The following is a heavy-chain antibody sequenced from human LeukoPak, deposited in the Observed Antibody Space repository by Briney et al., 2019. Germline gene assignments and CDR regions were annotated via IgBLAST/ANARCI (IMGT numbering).Heavy chain of an antibody. CDR1: GITVNSNY. Sequence: GGSLRLSCAASGITVNSNYMSWVRQAPGKGLEWVANIKQDGSEKYYVDSVKGRFTISRDNAKNSLYLQMNSLRAEDTAVYYCARDPAGVDYWGQGTLVTVSS. CDR2: IKQDGSEK. D-gene: IGHD3-10*01. V-gene: IGHV3-7*01. CDR3: ARDPAGVDY. J-gene: IGHJ4*02.